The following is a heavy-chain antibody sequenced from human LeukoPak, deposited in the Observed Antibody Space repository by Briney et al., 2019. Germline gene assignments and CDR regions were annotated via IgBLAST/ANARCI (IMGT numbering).Heavy chain of an antibody. CDR2: FDPEDGET. D-gene: IGHD2-21*02. Sequence: GASVKVSCKASGYTFTSYDINWVRQAPGKGLEWMGGFDPEDGETIYAQKFQGRVTMTEDTSTDTAYMELSSLRSEDTAAYYCATAAVVVTAIPPYFDYWGQGTLVTVSS. CDR1: GYTFTSYD. CDR3: ATAAVVVTAIPPYFDY. V-gene: IGHV1-24*01. J-gene: IGHJ4*02.